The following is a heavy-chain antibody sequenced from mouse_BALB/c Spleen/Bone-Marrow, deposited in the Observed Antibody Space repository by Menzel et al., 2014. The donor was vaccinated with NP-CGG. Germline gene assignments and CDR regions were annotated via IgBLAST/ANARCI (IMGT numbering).Heavy chain of an antibody. CDR2: IFPGDSTT. CDR1: GNTFTSYD. D-gene: IGHD1-2*01. CDR3: VRSRLRDWYFDV. Sequence: QLQQSGVELVKPGASVKLSCKAFGNTFTSYDINWVRQRPEQGLEWIGWIFPGDSTTKYNEKFKGKATLSTDKSSSTVHMQLSRLTSEDSAVYFCVRSRLRDWYFDVWGAGTTVTISS. J-gene: IGHJ1*01. V-gene: IGHV1S56*01.